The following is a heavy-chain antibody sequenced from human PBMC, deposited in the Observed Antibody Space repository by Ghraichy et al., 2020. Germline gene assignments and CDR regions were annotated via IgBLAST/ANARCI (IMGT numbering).Heavy chain of an antibody. CDR3: ARRRPISTRGDSIDV. Sequence: SETLSLTCSVSGGSISTYHWTWIRQPPGKGVEWIGYISTTGNTNYNPSLESRVTISMDTSKSQFSLKLSSVTAADTAVYYCARRRPISTRGDSIDVWGQGTTVTVAS. CDR1: GGSISTYH. V-gene: IGHV4-4*08. CDR2: ISTTGNT. J-gene: IGHJ6*02. D-gene: IGHD2-21*02.